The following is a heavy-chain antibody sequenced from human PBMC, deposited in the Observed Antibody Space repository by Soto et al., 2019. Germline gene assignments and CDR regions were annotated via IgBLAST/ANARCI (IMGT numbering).Heavy chain of an antibody. D-gene: IGHD1-7*01. Sequence: QLGGSLRLSCAASGFTFSSYAMSWVRQAPGKGLEWVSAISGSVGSPYYADSVKGRFTISRDNSKNTLYLQMNSLRAEDTAVYYCAKFELELFLVTAFDIWGQGTMVTVSS. CDR3: AKFELELFLVTAFDI. CDR1: GFTFSSYA. CDR2: ISGSVGSP. J-gene: IGHJ3*02. V-gene: IGHV3-23*01.